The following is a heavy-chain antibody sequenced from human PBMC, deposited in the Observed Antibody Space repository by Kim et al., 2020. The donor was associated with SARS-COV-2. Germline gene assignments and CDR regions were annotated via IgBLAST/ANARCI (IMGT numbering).Heavy chain of an antibody. J-gene: IGHJ4*02. CDR2: ISSSSSYI. CDR1: GFTFSSYS. Sequence: GGSLRLSCAASGFTFSSYSMNWVRQAPGKGLEWVSSISSSSSYIYYADSVKGRFTISRDNAKNSLYLQMNSLRAEDTAVYYCARDAIATMVRPNDDYWGQGTLVTVSS. CDR3: ARDAIATMVRPNDDY. V-gene: IGHV3-21*01. D-gene: IGHD3-10*01.